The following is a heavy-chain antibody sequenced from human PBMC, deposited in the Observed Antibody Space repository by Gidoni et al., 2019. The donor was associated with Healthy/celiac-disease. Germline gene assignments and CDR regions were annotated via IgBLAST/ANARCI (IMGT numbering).Heavy chain of an antibody. J-gene: IGHJ6*02. CDR3: AREVVVVIAIYYYYYGMDV. CDR1: GFTFRSYS. D-gene: IGHD2-21*01. Sequence: QVQLVESGGGGVQPGRSLSLSCAASGFTFRSYSMHWVRQSPGKGLEWVAVISYDGSNKYYADSVKGRFTISRDNSKNTLYLQMNSLRAEDTAVYYCAREVVVVIAIYYYYYGMDVWGQGTTVTVSS. V-gene: IGHV3-30*04. CDR2: ISYDGSNK.